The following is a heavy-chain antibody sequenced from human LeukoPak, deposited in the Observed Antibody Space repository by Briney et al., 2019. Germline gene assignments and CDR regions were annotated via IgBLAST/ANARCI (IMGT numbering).Heavy chain of an antibody. CDR3: ARDLSHCSSTSCPSDYYYYCMDV. J-gene: IGHJ6*03. CDR2: ISAYNGNT. V-gene: IGHV1-18*01. Sequence: GASVKVSCKASGYTFTSYGISWVRQAPGQGLEWMGWISAYNGNTNYAQKLQGRVTMTTDTSTSTAYMELRSLRSDDTAVYYCARDLSHCSSTSCPSDYYYYCMDVWGKGTTVTVSS. CDR1: GYTFTSYG. D-gene: IGHD2-2*01.